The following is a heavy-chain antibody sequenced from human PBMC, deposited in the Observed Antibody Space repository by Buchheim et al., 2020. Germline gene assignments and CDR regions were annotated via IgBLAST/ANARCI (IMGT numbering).Heavy chain of an antibody. CDR3: AIEYSSGTTAY. D-gene: IGHD6-19*01. CDR1: GFTFSSYG. V-gene: IGHV3-30*03. J-gene: IGHJ4*02. CDR2: ISYDGSNK. Sequence: QVQLVESGGGVVQPGRSLRLSCAASGFTFSSYGMHWVRQAPGKGLEWVAVISYDGSNKYYADSVKGRFTISRDNSKNTLYLQMNSLRVEDTAIYYCAIEYSSGTTAYWGQGTL.